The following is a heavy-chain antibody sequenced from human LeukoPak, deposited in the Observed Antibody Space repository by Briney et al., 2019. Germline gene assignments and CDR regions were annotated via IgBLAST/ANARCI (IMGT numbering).Heavy chain of an antibody. CDR3: ARDQRDGYNYFF. Sequence: SVKVSCKASGGTFSSYAISWVRQAPGQGLEWMGGIIPILDIANYAQKFQGRVTITADKSTTTAYMELSSLRSEDTAVYYCARDQRDGYNYFFWGQGTLVTVSS. CDR1: GGTFSSYA. CDR2: IIPILDIA. D-gene: IGHD5-24*01. V-gene: IGHV1-69*04. J-gene: IGHJ4*02.